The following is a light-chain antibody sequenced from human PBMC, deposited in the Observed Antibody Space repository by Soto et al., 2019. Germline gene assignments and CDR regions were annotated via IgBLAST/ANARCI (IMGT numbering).Light chain of an antibody. Sequence: EIVLTQSPGTLSLSPGERATLSCRASQSVRSTYLGWYQQRPGQAPRLLIYGTSSRATGVPDRFTGGVSGADFTLTISSLEPEDFAVYYCHQYGSSPWTFGQGTKVEIK. CDR1: QSVRSTY. CDR3: HQYGSSPWT. J-gene: IGKJ1*01. V-gene: IGKV3-20*01. CDR2: GTS.